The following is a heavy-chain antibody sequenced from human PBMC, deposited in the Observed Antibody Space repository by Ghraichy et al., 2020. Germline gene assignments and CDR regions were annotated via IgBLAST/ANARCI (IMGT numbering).Heavy chain of an antibody. V-gene: IGHV1-2*02. Sequence: ASVKVSCKASGYTFTGYYMHWVRQAPGQGLEWMGWINPNSGGTNYAQKFQGRVTMTRDTSISTAYMELSRLRSDDTAVYYCVRDVVTAYYYYGMDVWGQGTTVTVSS. D-gene: IGHD4-23*01. CDR2: INPNSGGT. J-gene: IGHJ6*02. CDR1: GYTFTGYY. CDR3: VRDVVTAYYYYGMDV.